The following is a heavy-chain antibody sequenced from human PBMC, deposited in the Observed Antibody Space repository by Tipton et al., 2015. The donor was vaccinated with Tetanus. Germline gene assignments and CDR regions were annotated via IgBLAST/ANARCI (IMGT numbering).Heavy chain of an antibody. V-gene: IGHV4-61*02. J-gene: IGHJ5*02. Sequence: TLSLTCTVSGVSISGGRYYWSWIRQRPGKGLEWIGRIYTSGSTNYNPSLKSRVTMSVDTSKNQFSLKLSSVTAADTAVYSCAREDYYGSGSSYNWFDPWGQGTLVTVSS. CDR3: AREDYYGSGSSYNWFDP. D-gene: IGHD3-10*01. CDR2: IYTSGST. CDR1: GVSISGGRYY.